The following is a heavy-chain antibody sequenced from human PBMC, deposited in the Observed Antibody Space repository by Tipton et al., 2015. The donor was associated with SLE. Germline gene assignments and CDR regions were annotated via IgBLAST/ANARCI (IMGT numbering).Heavy chain of an antibody. J-gene: IGHJ3*02. CDR1: GGSSSNYY. Sequence: TLSLTCSVSGGSSSNYYWSWIRQPPGKGLEWIGYIYYSGSTYRVPSLESRITMSVDTSNNQFSLKMSSVTAADTAVYYCARGLSNRKRSSDTFDKWGQGTMVTVSS. V-gene: IGHV4-59*06. CDR3: ARGLSNRKRSSDTFDK. CDR2: IYYSGST.